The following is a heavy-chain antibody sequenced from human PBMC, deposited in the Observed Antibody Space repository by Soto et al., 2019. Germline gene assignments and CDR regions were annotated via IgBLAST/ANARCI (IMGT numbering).Heavy chain of an antibody. V-gene: IGHV4-31*03. Sequence: LSLTCTVSGGSISSGGYYWSWIRQHPGKGLEWIGYIYYSGSTYYNPSLKSRVTISVDTSKNQFSLKLSSVTAADTAVYYCARDHRQGGGDYVRWYYYYGMDVWGQATTVT. CDR1: GGSISSGGYY. CDR2: IYYSGST. CDR3: ARDHRQGGGDYVRWYYYYGMDV. J-gene: IGHJ6*02. D-gene: IGHD4-17*01.